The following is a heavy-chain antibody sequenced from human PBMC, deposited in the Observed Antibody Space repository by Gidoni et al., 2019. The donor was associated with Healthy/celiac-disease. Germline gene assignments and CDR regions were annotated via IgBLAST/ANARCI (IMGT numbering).Heavy chain of an antibody. D-gene: IGHD4-17*01. V-gene: IGHV3-43*02. J-gene: IGHJ3*02. Sequence: EVQLVESGGGVVQPGGSLRLSCAASGFTFDDYAMHWVRQAPGKGLEWVSLISGDGGSTYYADSVKGRFTISRDNSKNSLYLQMNSLRTEDTALNYCAKDEAGGDYYDAFDIWGQGTMVTVSS. CDR1: GFTFDDYA. CDR3: AKDEAGGDYYDAFDI. CDR2: ISGDGGST.